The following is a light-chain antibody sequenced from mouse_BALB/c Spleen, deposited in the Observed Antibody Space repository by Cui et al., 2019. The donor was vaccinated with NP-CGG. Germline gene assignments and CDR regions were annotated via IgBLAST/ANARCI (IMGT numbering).Light chain of an antibody. Sequence: HAALTQESTLTTSPGETVTLTCRSSTGAVTTNSYANWVQEKPDHLFTGLIGGTNNRAPGVPAKFSGSLIGDKAALTITGAQTEDETIYFCALWYSNHWVFGGGTKLTVL. CDR2: GTN. CDR3: ALWYSNHWV. V-gene: IGLV1*01. CDR1: TGAVTTNSY. J-gene: IGLJ1*01.